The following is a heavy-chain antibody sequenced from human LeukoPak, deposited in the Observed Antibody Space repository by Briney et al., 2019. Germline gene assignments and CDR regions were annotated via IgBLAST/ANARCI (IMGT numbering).Heavy chain of an antibody. D-gene: IGHD1-26*01. Sequence: GGSLRLSCAGSGFTFSGSAMHWVRQASGKGLEWVGRIRSKANSYATAYAASVKGRFTISRDDSKNTAYLQMNSLKTEDTAVYYCTRHRYSGSYNWFDPWGQGTLVTVSS. J-gene: IGHJ5*02. CDR2: IRSKANSYAT. CDR1: GFTFSGSA. CDR3: TRHRYSGSYNWFDP. V-gene: IGHV3-73*01.